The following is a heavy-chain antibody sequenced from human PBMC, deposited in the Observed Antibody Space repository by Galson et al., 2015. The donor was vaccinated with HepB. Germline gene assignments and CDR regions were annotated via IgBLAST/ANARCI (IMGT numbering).Heavy chain of an antibody. Sequence: SLRLSCAASGFAFDSHPMSWVRQAPGRGLEWISGITGKGDSTFYADSVKGRFTVSRDNSNNMLYLQMNSLRAEDAGLYFCAKGYGLFDSWGQGILVTVSS. CDR1: GFAFDSHP. J-gene: IGHJ5*01. CDR2: ITGKGDST. CDR3: AKGYGLFDS. D-gene: IGHD3-16*01. V-gene: IGHV3-23*01.